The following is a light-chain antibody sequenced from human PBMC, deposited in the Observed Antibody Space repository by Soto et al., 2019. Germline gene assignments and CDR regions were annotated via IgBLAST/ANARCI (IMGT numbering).Light chain of an antibody. V-gene: IGKV2D-29*01. CDR2: QVS. CDR3: MQSTQSTPT. J-gene: IGKJ1*01. CDR1: QSLLHSDGKTY. Sequence: DIVMTQTPLSLYVTPGQPASFSCKSTQSLLHSDGKTYLYWYLQRPGQPPQLLIYQVSNRLAGVPDRFSGSGSGTDFTLKISRVEAVDVGVYYCMQSTQSTPTFGQGTKVEIK.